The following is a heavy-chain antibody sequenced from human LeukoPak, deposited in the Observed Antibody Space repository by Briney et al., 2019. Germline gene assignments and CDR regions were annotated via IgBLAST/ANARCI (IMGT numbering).Heavy chain of an antibody. V-gene: IGHV3-15*01. D-gene: IGHD2-15*01. CDR3: TTDPRLFCSGGSCFSVRPAQEDY. CDR1: GFTFGDYA. Sequence: GGSLRLSCTASGFTFGDYAMSWVRQAPGKGLEWVGRIKSKTDGGTTDYAAPVKGRFTISRDDSKNTLYLQMNSLKTEDTAMYYCTTDPRLFCSGGSCFSVRPAQEDYWGQGTLVTVSS. J-gene: IGHJ4*02. CDR2: IKSKTDGGTT.